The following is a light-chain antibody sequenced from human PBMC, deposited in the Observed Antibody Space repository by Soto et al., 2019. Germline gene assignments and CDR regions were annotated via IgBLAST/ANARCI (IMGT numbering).Light chain of an antibody. CDR3: SSYAGSNSVI. V-gene: IGLV2-8*01. CDR1: SSDVGAYNY. Sequence: QSVLTQPPSASGSPGQSVTISCTGTSSDVGAYNYVSWYQQHPGKAPKLMISEVSERPAGVPDRFSGSKSGNTASLTVSGLQAEDEAEYYCSSYAGSNSVIFGGGTKLTVL. CDR2: EVS. J-gene: IGLJ2*01.